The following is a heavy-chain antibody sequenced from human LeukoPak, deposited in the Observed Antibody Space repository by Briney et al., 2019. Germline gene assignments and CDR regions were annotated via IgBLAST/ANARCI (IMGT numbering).Heavy chain of an antibody. Sequence: GGSLRLSCAASGFTFSSHGMNWVRQAPGKGLEWVSGISPRGDITYYADSVKGRFTVSRDNFKNTLYLEVISLTAEDTAVYYCAKDDAWLQFGEWSQGTLVTVSS. J-gene: IGHJ4*02. V-gene: IGHV3-23*01. CDR1: GFTFSSHG. CDR3: AKDDAWLQFGE. CDR2: ISPRGDIT. D-gene: IGHD3-10*01.